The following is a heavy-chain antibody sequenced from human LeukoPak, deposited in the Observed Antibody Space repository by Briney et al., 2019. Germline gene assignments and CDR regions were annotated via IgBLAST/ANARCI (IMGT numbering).Heavy chain of an antibody. J-gene: IGHJ3*02. V-gene: IGHV3-30*03. CDR2: ISYDGSNK. D-gene: IGHD6-6*01. Sequence: GGSLRLSCAASGFTFSSYGMHWVRQAPGKGLEWVAVISYDGSNKYYADSVKGRFTISRDNSKNTLYLQMNSLRSDDTAVYYCARLSSSYAFDIWGQGTMVTVSS. CDR1: GFTFSSYG. CDR3: ARLSSSYAFDI.